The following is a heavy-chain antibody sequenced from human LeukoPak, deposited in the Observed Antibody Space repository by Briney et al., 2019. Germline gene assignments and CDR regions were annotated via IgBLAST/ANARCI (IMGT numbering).Heavy chain of an antibody. J-gene: IGHJ4*02. CDR1: GGSISSDY. CDR3: ARHDIRRSSSSYFDY. Sequence: TSETLSLTCTVSGGSISSDYWSWIRQPPGKGLEWIGYNYTSGSTNYNPSLKSRATISVDTSKNQFSLKLSSVTAADTAVYYCARHDIRRSSSSYFDYWGQGTLVTVSS. V-gene: IGHV4-4*09. CDR2: NYTSGST. D-gene: IGHD6-6*01.